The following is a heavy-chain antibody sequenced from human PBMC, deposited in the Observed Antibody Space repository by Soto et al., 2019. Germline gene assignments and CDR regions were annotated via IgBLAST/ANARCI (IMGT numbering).Heavy chain of an antibody. D-gene: IGHD1-1*01. CDR3: ARPWNDDWIDC. V-gene: IGHV4-59*08. J-gene: IGHJ4*02. Sequence: SETLSLTCTVSGGSINSYYWSWIRQPPGKGLEWIGYIYYSGSTNYNPSLKSRVTISVDTSKNQFSLKLSSVTAADTAVYYCARPWNDDWIDCWGRGTLVTVSS. CDR1: GGSINSYY. CDR2: IYYSGST.